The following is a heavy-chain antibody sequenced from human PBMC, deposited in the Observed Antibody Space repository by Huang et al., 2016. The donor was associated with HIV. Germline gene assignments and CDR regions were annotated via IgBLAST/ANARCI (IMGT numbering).Heavy chain of an antibody. D-gene: IGHD2-21*01. V-gene: IGHV1-18*01. CDR3: ARVPSDLYSAY. CDR2: VSGYSGFT. J-gene: IGHJ4*02. CDR1: GYTFSIYG. Sequence: QVQLVQSGPEVTKPGASVKVSCKASGYTFSIYGISWVRHAPGQVPEWMGRVSGYSGFTETSQKVQGRVTMTTDTSTSTAYMDLRSLTADDTAVYYCARVPSDLYSAYWGQGTLVTVSS.